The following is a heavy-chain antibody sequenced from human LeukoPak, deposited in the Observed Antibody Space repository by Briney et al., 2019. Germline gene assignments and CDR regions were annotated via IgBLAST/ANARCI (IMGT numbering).Heavy chain of an antibody. CDR1: GGSFNSYA. V-gene: IGHV1-69*15. D-gene: IGHD3-22*01. CDR3: ARAYYFDGSGYYLPLAS. CDR2: TIPIFGTA. J-gene: IGHJ4*02. Sequence: SVKVSCKASGGSFNSYAFSWVRQAPGQGLEWMGRTIPIFGTAYYAQKFQGRVTITADESTSTVYMELRSLRSEDTAMYYCARAYYFDGSGYYLPLASWGQGTLATVSS.